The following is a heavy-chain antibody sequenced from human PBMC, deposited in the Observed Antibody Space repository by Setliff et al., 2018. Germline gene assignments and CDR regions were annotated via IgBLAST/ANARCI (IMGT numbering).Heavy chain of an antibody. CDR1: GFIFSNYF. D-gene: IGHD1-1*01. CDR3: AKGGDWDDQHYAFDI. Sequence: GESLTLSCEGSGFIFSNYFMSWFRQAPGKGLEWLSYVTTTGGFTKEADSVRGRFSVSRDNSKKSVYLQINDLRAEDTALYFCAKGGDWDDQHYAFDIWGQGTMVTVSS. V-gene: IGHV3-11*03. J-gene: IGHJ3*02. CDR2: VTTTGGFT.